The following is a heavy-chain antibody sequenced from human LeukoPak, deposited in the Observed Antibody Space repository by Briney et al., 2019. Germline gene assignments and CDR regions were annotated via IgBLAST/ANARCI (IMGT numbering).Heavy chain of an antibody. J-gene: IGHJ4*02. Sequence: PSETLSLTCTVSGGSISSSSYYWGWIRQPPGKGLEWIGSIYYSGSTYYNPSLKSRVTISVDTSKNQFSLKLSSVTAADTAVYYCARVGPYCGGDCYFIDYWGQGTLVAVSS. V-gene: IGHV4-39*07. D-gene: IGHD2-21*02. CDR1: GGSISSSSYY. CDR2: IYYSGST. CDR3: ARVGPYCGGDCYFIDY.